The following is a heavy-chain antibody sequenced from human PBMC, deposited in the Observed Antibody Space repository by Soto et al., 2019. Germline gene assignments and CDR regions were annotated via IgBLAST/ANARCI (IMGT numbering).Heavy chain of an antibody. CDR3: ASLPSPYSSSWYYYYYGMDV. D-gene: IGHD6-13*01. Sequence: SETLSLTCAVYGGSFSGYYWSWIRQPPGKGLEWIGEINHSGSTNYDPSLKSRVTISVDTSKNQFSLKLSSVTAADTAVYYCASLPSPYSSSWYYYYYGMDVWGQGTTVTVSS. CDR1: GGSFSGYY. J-gene: IGHJ6*02. CDR2: INHSGST. V-gene: IGHV4-34*01.